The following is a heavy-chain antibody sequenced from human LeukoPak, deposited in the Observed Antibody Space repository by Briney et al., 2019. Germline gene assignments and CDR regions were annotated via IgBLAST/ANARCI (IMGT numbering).Heavy chain of an antibody. CDR2: IYTSGST. J-gene: IGHJ4*02. CDR3: ARDSTPDVPFDY. Sequence: SDTLSLTCTVSGGSISSYYWSWLRQPAAKGLEWIGRIYTSGSTNYNPSLKSRVTMSVDTSKNQFSLKLSSVTAADTAVYYCARDSTPDVPFDYWGQGTLVTVSS. CDR1: GGSISSYY. V-gene: IGHV4-4*07. D-gene: IGHD1-14*01.